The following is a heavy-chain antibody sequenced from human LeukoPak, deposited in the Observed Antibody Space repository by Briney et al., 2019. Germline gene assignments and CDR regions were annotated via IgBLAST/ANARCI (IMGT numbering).Heavy chain of an antibody. Sequence: GGTLRLSRAASGFTFSGYWMHWVRQAPGKGLVWVSRISDHGTTTSYADSVKGRFTISRDNAKNTLYLQLNTLRAEDTAVYYCGREFGMVRGVYMDVWGKGTTVIVSS. D-gene: IGHD3-10*01. CDR1: GFTFSGYW. V-gene: IGHV3-74*01. J-gene: IGHJ6*04. CDR3: GREFGMVRGVYMDV. CDR2: ISDHGTTT.